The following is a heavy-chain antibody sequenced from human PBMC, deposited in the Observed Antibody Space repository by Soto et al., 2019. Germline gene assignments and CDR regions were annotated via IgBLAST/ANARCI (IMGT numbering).Heavy chain of an antibody. CDR3: ARGNSYGFVNWFDP. J-gene: IGHJ5*02. V-gene: IGHV4-31*03. CDR2: IYYGGST. Sequence: SETLSLTCTGSGDSISSADHGWSWIRQHPGKGLEWIGYIYYGGSTYYNPSLKSRVFISVDTSKNQFSLHLTSVTATDTAVYYCARGNSYGFVNWFDPWGQGTLVTVSS. CDR1: GDSISSADHG. D-gene: IGHD3-3*01.